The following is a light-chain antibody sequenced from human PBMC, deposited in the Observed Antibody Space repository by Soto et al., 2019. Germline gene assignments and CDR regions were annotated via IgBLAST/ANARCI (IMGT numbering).Light chain of an antibody. CDR3: SSYADSNSPYV. V-gene: IGLV2-8*01. CDR1: SSDVGGYNY. J-gene: IGLJ1*01. CDR2: EVI. Sequence: QSVLTQPPSASGSPGQSVTISCTGTSSDVGGYNYVSWYQQHPGKAPKLLIYEVIKRPSGVPDRFSASRSGNTASLTVSGLQAEEEADYYCSSYADSNSPYVFGTRTEVTVL.